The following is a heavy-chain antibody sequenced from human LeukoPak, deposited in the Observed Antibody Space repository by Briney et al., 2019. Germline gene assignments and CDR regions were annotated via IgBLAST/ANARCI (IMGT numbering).Heavy chain of an antibody. CDR3: ARDLQHYDTY. D-gene: IGHD3-9*01. CDR2: INPNSGGT. Sequence: ASVKVSCKASGYTFTSYDINWVRQAPGQGLEWMGWINPNSGGTNYAQKFQGRVTMTRDTSISTAYMELSRLRSDDTAVYYCARDLQHYDTYWGQGTLVTVSS. CDR1: GYTFTSYD. V-gene: IGHV1-2*02. J-gene: IGHJ4*02.